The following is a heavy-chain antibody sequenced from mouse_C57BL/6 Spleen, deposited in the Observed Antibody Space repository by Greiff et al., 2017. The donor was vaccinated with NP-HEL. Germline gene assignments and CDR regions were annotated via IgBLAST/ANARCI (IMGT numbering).Heavy chain of an antibody. CDR3: AREVPGSSSWFAY. CDR2: INPNNGGT. Sequence: EVQLQQSGPELVKPGASVKISCKASGYTFTDYYMNWVKQSHGKSLEWIGDINPNNGGTSYNQKFKGKATLTVDKSSSTAYMELRSLTSEDSAVYYCAREVPGSSSWFAYWGQGTLVTVSA. D-gene: IGHD1-1*01. V-gene: IGHV1-26*01. CDR1: GYTFTDYY. J-gene: IGHJ3*01.